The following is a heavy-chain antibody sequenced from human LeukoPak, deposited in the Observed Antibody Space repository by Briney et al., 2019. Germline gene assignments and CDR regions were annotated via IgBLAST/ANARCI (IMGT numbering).Heavy chain of an antibody. Sequence: GGSLRLSCAVSGFTFSTYAMSWVRQAPGKGLEWVSGISDSGGGTYYADSVKGRFTISRDNSKNTLYLQMNSLRAEDTAVYFCASGRGDYGVYFDYWGRGTLVTVSS. D-gene: IGHD4-17*01. CDR2: ISDSGGGT. CDR3: ASGRGDYGVYFDY. V-gene: IGHV3-23*01. J-gene: IGHJ4*02. CDR1: GFTFSTYA.